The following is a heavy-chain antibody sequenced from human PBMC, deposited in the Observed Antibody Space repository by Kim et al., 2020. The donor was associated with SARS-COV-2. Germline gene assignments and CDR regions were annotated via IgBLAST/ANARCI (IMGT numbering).Heavy chain of an antibody. J-gene: IGHJ4*02. V-gene: IGHV4-34*01. CDR1: GGSFSGYY. CDR3: ARGPAGLPRFSY. D-gene: IGHD5-18*01. CDR2: INHSGST. Sequence: SETLSLTCAVYGGSFSGYYWSWIRQPPGKGLEWIGEINHSGSTNYNPSLKSRVTISVDTSKNQFSLKLSSVTAADTAVYYCARGPAGLPRFSYWGQGTLV.